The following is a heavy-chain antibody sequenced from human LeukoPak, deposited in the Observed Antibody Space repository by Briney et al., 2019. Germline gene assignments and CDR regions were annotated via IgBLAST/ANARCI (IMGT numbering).Heavy chain of an antibody. Sequence: PGGSLRLSCAVSGFTVSNNYMNWVRQAPGKGLEWVSVIYRGADTYYVDSVKGRFTISRDNSKNTLYLQMNSLRAEDTAVYYCARDLSSSFDYWGRGTLVTVSS. CDR2: IYRGADT. V-gene: IGHV3-53*01. CDR3: ARDLSSSFDY. D-gene: IGHD3-16*01. J-gene: IGHJ4*02. CDR1: GFTVSNNY.